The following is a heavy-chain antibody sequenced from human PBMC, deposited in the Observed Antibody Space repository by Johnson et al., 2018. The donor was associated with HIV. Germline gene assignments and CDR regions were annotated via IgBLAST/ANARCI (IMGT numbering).Heavy chain of an antibody. CDR3: ARDGVYSSPHDAFDI. J-gene: IGHJ3*02. CDR2: VRSDGSNE. CDR1: GFDFSSVT. Sequence: QVQLVESGGGVVQPGGSLRLSCAASGFDFSSVTMYWVRQPPGKGLEWVAFVRSDGSNEYYADSVKGRFTISRDNSKKTLYLQMDNLRIEDTAVYYCARDGVYSSPHDAFDIWGQGTMVTVSS. V-gene: IGHV3-30*02. D-gene: IGHD6-19*01.